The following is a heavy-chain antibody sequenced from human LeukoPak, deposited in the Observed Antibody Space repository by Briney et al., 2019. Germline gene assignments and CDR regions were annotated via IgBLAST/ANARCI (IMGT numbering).Heavy chain of an antibody. CDR2: ISYDGSNK. CDR1: GFTFSSYG. CDR3: AKESMDV. Sequence: GRSLRLSCAASGFTFSSYGMHWVRQAPGKGLEWVAVISYDGSNKYYADSVKGRFTISRDNSKNTLYLQMNSLRAEDTAMYYCAKESMDVWGKGTTVTVSS. V-gene: IGHV3-30*18. J-gene: IGHJ6*04.